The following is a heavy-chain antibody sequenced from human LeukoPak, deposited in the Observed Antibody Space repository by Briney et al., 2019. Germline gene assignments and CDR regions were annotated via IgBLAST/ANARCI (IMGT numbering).Heavy chain of an antibody. CDR3: ARDRYDSSGYYCISDY. J-gene: IGHJ4*02. CDR2: ISSSGSTI. Sequence: GGSLRLSCAASGFTFSDYYMSWIRQAPGKGLEWVSYISSSGSTIYYADSVKGRFTISRDNAKNSLYLQMNSLRAEDTAVDYCARDRYDSSGYYCISDYWGQGTLVTVSS. V-gene: IGHV3-11*04. CDR1: GFTFSDYY. D-gene: IGHD3-22*01.